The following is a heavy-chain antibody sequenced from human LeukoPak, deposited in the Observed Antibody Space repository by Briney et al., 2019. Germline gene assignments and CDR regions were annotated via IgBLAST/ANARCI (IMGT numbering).Heavy chain of an antibody. D-gene: IGHD3-22*01. V-gene: IGHV3-9*01. J-gene: IGHJ4*02. CDR3: AKELYYDSSGYSWYYFDY. Sequence: GGSLRLSCAASGFTFDDYAMHWVRQAPGKGLEWVSGISWNSGSIGYADSVKGRFTISRDNAKNSLYLQMSSLRAEDTALYYCAKELYYDSSGYSWYYFDYWGQGTLVTVSS. CDR1: GFTFDDYA. CDR2: ISWNSGSI.